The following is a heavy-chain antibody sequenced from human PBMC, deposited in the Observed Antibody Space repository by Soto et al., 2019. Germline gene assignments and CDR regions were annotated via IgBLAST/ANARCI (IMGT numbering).Heavy chain of an antibody. D-gene: IGHD4-4*01. J-gene: IGHJ4*02. CDR2: INSNGNTT. V-gene: IGHV3-74*03. Sequence: EVLLVESGGGLVEPGGSLRFSCAASGFIFSGYLMHWVRQAPGKGLVWVSRINSNGNTTKYADSVKGRFTISRDNAKNTVYLQITNPKAEHKAIYYFTFSHYSKSIDYWGQGTLLIVSS. CDR1: GFIFSGYL. CDR3: TFSHYSKSIDY.